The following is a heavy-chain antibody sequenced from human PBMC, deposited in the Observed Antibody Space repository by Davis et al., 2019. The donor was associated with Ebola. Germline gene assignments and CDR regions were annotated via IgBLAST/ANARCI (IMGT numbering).Heavy chain of an antibody. CDR3: ARDPNRQLDYRYYGMDV. Sequence: ASVKVSCKASGYTFTSQYVHWVRQAPGQGLEWMGIIDPRGGSTSKPQKFQGRVTLTRDTSTSTVYMELSSLTSEDTAVYYCARDPNRQLDYRYYGMDVWGQGTTVTVSS. V-gene: IGHV1-46*01. D-gene: IGHD1-1*01. J-gene: IGHJ6*02. CDR2: IDPRGGST. CDR1: GYTFTSQY.